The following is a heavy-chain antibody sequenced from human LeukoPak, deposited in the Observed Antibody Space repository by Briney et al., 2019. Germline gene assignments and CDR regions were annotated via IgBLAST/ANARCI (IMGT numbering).Heavy chain of an antibody. CDR3: ARCSTPTDGYGMDV. Sequence: SVKVSCKDSGGTFIIYAISWVRQAPGQGLEWMGGIIPIFGTANYAQKFQGRVTITADESTSTAYMELSSLRSEDTAVYYCARCSTPTDGYGMDVWGQGTTVTVSS. CDR1: GGTFIIYA. V-gene: IGHV1-69*13. D-gene: IGHD2-2*01. J-gene: IGHJ6*02. CDR2: IIPIFGTA.